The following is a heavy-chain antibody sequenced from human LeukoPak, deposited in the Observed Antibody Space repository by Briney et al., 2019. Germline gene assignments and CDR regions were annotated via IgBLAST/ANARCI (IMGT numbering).Heavy chain of an antibody. D-gene: IGHD3-10*01. CDR3: ARDRISARRGYALDV. Sequence: YPGGSLRLSCEVSGFTLSDYYMSWVRQSPGRGLEWIAYINDHGSIMKYADSVRGRFTVSRDPAKEAVYLQMTRLRVDDTGVYLCARDRISARRGYALDVWGQGTTVTVS. V-gene: IGHV3-7*03. J-gene: IGHJ6*02. CDR1: GFTLSDYY. CDR2: INDHGSIM.